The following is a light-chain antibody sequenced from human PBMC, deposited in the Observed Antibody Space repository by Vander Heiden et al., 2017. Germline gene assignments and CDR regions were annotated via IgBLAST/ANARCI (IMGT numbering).Light chain of an antibody. Sequence: DIQMTQSPSSLSASVGDRVAITCRASQSISTYLDWYQQKPGKAPKLLIYAASSLQSDVPSRFSGRTSETEFTLTINSLQPEDLATYYCQQSYSTPHTFGQGTKLEIK. CDR3: QQSYSTPHT. CDR2: AAS. J-gene: IGKJ2*01. V-gene: IGKV1-39*01. CDR1: QSISTY.